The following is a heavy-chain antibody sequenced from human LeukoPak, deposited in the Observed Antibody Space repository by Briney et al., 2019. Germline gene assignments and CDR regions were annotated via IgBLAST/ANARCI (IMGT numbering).Heavy chain of an antibody. CDR1: GGSISNKY. V-gene: IGHV4-59*01. J-gene: IGHJ6*03. CDR2: IYYSGNT. D-gene: IGHD6-6*01. CDR3: ARDWGVGGRPGYMDV. Sequence: KASETLSLTCTVSGGSISNKYWSWIRQPPGKGLEWIGYIYYSGNTNYNPSLKSRVTIIVDTSKNQVSLKLSSVTAADTAVYFCARDWGVGGRPGYMDVWGKGTTVTVSS.